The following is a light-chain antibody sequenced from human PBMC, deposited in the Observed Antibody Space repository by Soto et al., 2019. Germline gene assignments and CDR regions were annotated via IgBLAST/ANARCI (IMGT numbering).Light chain of an antibody. V-gene: IGLV2-14*03. CDR3: SSYTTSTTLV. CDR2: EVS. Sequence: QSVLTQPASVSGSTGQSITISCTGTSSDVGGYKYVSWYQQHPGKAPKLMIYEVSNRPSGVSNRFSGSKSGNTASLTISWLQAEDEADSYCSSYTTSTTLVFGSGSKRTVL. CDR1: SSDVGGYKY. J-gene: IGLJ1*01.